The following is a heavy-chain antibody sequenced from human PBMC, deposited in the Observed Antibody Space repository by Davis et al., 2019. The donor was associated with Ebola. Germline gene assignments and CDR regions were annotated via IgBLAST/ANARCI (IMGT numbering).Heavy chain of an antibody. Sequence: ASVKVSCKASGYTFTGYYMHWVRQAPGQGLEWMGWINPNSGGTNYAQKFQGWVTMTRDTSISTAYMELSRLRSDDTAVYYCARATLYSSDWYDYWGQGTLVTVSS. V-gene: IGHV1-2*04. D-gene: IGHD6-19*01. J-gene: IGHJ4*02. CDR2: INPNSGGT. CDR3: ARATLYSSDWYDY. CDR1: GYTFTGYY.